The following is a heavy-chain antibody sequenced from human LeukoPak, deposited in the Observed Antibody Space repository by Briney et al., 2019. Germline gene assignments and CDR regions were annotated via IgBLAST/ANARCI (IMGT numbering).Heavy chain of an antibody. V-gene: IGHV3-30*02. CDR1: GFTFSSYG. Sequence: PGGSLRLSCAASGFTFSSYGMHWVRQAPGKGLEWVAFIRYDGSNKYYADSVKGRFSISRDNSKNTLYLQMNSLRAEDTAVYYCASEVGATGDYWGQGTLVTVSS. CDR3: ASEVGATGDY. CDR2: IRYDGSNK. D-gene: IGHD1-26*01. J-gene: IGHJ4*02.